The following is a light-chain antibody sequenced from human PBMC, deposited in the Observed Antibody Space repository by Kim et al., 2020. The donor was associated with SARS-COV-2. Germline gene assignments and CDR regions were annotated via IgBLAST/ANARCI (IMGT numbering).Light chain of an antibody. Sequence: GQAVSSSCRGTSSDVGGYRYVSWYQQHPGKAPKLMTYGVTERPSGVPDRFSGSKSGNTASLTISGLQAEDEADYYCGSYAGSSSLVFGGGTKVTVL. V-gene: IGLV2-11*03. CDR1: SSDVGGYRY. CDR2: GVT. CDR3: GSYAGSSSLV. J-gene: IGLJ3*02.